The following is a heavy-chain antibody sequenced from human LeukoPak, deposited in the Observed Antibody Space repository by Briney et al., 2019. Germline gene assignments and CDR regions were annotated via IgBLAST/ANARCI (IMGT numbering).Heavy chain of an antibody. D-gene: IGHD3-10*01. CDR2: INQDGSEK. CDR1: GFTFSSYW. Sequence: PGGSLRLSCAASGFTFSSYWMSWVRQAPGKGLQWVANINQDGSEKYYVDPVKGRFTISRDNAKNSLYLQMNSLRADDTAVYHCARGGSYYANWGQGTLVTVSS. CDR3: ARGGSYYAN. V-gene: IGHV3-7*04. J-gene: IGHJ4*02.